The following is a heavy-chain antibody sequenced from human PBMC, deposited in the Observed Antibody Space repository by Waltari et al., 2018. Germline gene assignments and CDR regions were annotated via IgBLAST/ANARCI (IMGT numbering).Heavy chain of an antibody. CDR3: ASPRTWLQWSVDAFDI. V-gene: IGHV3-7*01. CDR1: GYTFSSYW. D-gene: IGHD5-12*01. J-gene: IGHJ3*02. CDR2: IKQDGSEK. Sequence: VQLVQSGAEVKKPGASVKVSCKASGYTFSSYWMSWVRQAPGKGLEWVANIKQDGSEKYDVDSVKGRFTISRDNAKNSLYLQMNSLRAEDTAVYYCASPRTWLQWSVDAFDIWGQGTMVTVSS.